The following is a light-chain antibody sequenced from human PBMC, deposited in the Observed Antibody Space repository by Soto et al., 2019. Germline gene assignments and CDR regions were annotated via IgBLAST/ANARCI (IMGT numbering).Light chain of an antibody. V-gene: IGKV3-20*01. J-gene: IGKJ1*01. Sequence: EIVLTQSPGTLSLSPGERATLSCRASQRVGGSYLAWYQQKPGQAPRLLIYGASSRATGFPDRFSGSGSGTDFTLTISRLEPEDFAVYNCQHYGTAPWTFGQGTKVEIK. CDR2: GAS. CDR1: QRVGGSY. CDR3: QHYGTAPWT.